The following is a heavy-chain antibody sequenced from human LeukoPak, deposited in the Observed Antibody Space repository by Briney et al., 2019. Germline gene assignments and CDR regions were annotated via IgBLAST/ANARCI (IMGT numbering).Heavy chain of an antibody. D-gene: IGHD3-22*01. CDR3: ARDQTYYYDSSGYYPRFDY. Sequence: GGSLRLSCAASGFTFSSYVMSWVRQAPGKGLEWVSGISGSGGTTYYADSVKGRCTISRDNSKNTLYLQMNSLRAEDTAVYYCARDQTYYYDSSGYYPRFDYWGQGTLVTVSS. J-gene: IGHJ4*02. CDR2: ISGSGGTT. CDR1: GFTFSSYV. V-gene: IGHV3-23*01.